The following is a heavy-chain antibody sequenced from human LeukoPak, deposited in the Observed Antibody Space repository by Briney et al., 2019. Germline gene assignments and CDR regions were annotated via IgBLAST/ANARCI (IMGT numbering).Heavy chain of an antibody. Sequence: GGSLRLFCAASGFTFSSYTMNWVRQAPGKGLEWVSYISSSGGTIYYADSVKGRFTISRDNAKNSLYLQMNSPRAEDTAVYYCARVGSSSKYYYYMDVWGKGTTVTVSS. V-gene: IGHV3-48*04. J-gene: IGHJ6*03. CDR2: ISSSGGTI. CDR1: GFTFSSYT. CDR3: ARVGSSSKYYYYMDV. D-gene: IGHD2-15*01.